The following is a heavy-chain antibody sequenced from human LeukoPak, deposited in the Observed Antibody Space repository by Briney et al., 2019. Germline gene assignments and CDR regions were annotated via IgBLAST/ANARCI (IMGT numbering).Heavy chain of an antibody. CDR1: GGSISSGDYY. Sequence: SETLSLTCTVSGGSISSGDYYWSWIRQPPGKGLEWMGYIHYSGSTKYNPSLKSRVTISVDTSKNQFSLKLSSVTAADTAVYYCARGAGWYAYWGQGTLVTVSS. D-gene: IGHD6-19*01. CDR3: ARGAGWYAY. J-gene: IGHJ4*02. V-gene: IGHV4-61*08. CDR2: IHYSGST.